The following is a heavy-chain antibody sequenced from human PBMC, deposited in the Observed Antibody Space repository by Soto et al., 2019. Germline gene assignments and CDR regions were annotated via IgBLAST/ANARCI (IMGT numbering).Heavy chain of an antibody. Sequence: GGSLRLSCAASGFTFSSYAMSWVRQAPGKGLEWVSAISSSGGSTYYADFVRGRFTISRDNSKNTLYLQMNSLRAEDTAVYYCAKSDFWSGYPFDYWGQGTLVTVSS. V-gene: IGHV3-23*01. J-gene: IGHJ4*02. CDR1: GFTFSSYA. CDR2: ISSSGGST. D-gene: IGHD3-3*01. CDR3: AKSDFWSGYPFDY.